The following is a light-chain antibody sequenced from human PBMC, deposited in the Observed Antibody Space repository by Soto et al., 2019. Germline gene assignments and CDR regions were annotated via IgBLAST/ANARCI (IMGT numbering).Light chain of an antibody. Sequence: QSVLTRPPSASGSPGQSVTISCTGTSSDVGGYNYVSWYQQHPGKAPKLMIYGVSKRPSGVPDRFSGSKSGSTASLTVSGLQAEDEADYYCSSYAGSNNYVFGTGTKVTVL. J-gene: IGLJ1*01. V-gene: IGLV2-8*01. CDR1: SSDVGGYNY. CDR2: GVS. CDR3: SSYAGSNNYV.